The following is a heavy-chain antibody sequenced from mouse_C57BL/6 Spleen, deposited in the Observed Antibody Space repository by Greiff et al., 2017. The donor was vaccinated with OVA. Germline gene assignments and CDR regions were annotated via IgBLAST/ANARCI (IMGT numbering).Heavy chain of an antibody. V-gene: IGHV1-22*01. J-gene: IGHJ4*01. CDR3: ARWGLDYFYAMDY. Sequence: VQLQQSGPELVKPGASVKMSCKASGYTFTDYNMHWVKQSHGKSLEWIGYINPNNGGTSYNQKFKGKATLTVNKSSSTAYMELRSLTSEDSAVYYCARWGLDYFYAMDYWGQGTSVTVSS. D-gene: IGHD2-4*01. CDR1: GYTFTDYN. CDR2: INPNNGGT.